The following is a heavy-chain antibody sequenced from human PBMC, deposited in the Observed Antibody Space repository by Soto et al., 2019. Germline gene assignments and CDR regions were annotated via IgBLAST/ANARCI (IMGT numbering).Heavy chain of an antibody. CDR3: ARDVVRSTAGES. J-gene: IGHJ5*02. Sequence: QLQLVQSGTEVKEPGSSVKVSCKASGGTFSTSSFVWVRQGPGQGLEWMGGIIPIFTRTNFAQKFPGRVTLSADESTRTTYMELRSLTSEDTAIYYCARDVVRSTAGESWGQGTLVTVSS. CDR2: IIPIFTRT. V-gene: IGHV1-69*01. D-gene: IGHD3-16*01. CDR1: GGTFSTSS.